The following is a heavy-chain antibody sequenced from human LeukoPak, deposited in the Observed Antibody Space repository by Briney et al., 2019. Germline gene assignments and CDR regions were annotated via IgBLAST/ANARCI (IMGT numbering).Heavy chain of an antibody. Sequence: GGSLRLSCAASGVTFSGYSMNWVRQAPGKGLEWVSAITATSLHIYYADSVKGRFTISRDNSKNTLYLQMNSLRAEDTAVYYCARVGETVSSGWYWDAFDIWGQGTMVTVSS. V-gene: IGHV3-21*01. CDR2: ITATSLHI. CDR3: ARVGETVSSGWYWDAFDI. D-gene: IGHD6-19*01. J-gene: IGHJ3*02. CDR1: GVTFSGYS.